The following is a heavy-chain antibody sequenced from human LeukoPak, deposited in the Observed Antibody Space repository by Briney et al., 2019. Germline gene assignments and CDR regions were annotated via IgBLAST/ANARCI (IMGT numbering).Heavy chain of an antibody. Sequence: SETLSLTCTVSGGSITPYYWHWIRQPPGKGLEWSGSTLDDGSPKYNRSLKSRITISLDTSKNQISLKLTSVAAADTAMYYCARRYCTSACFSYGIDPWGQGTLVTVTS. V-gene: IGHV4-59*08. CDR3: ARRYCTSACFSYGIDP. CDR2: TLDDGSP. CDR1: GGSITPYY. D-gene: IGHD2-21*02. J-gene: IGHJ5*02.